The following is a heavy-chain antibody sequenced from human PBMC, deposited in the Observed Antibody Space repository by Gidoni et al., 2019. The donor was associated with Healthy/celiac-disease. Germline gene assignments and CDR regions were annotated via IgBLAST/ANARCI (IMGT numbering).Heavy chain of an antibody. V-gene: IGHV3-13*01. CDR2: IGTAGDT. D-gene: IGHD6-19*01. J-gene: IGHJ6*02. CDR1: GFTFSSYD. CDR3: ARGTGGSGWPPYGMDV. Sequence: EVHLVESGGGLVQPGGSLRLSFVASGFTFSSYDMHWVRQATGKGLEWVSGIGTAGDTYYPGSVKGRFTISRENDKNSLYLQMNSLRAGDTAVYYCARGTGGSGWPPYGMDVWGQGTTVTVSS.